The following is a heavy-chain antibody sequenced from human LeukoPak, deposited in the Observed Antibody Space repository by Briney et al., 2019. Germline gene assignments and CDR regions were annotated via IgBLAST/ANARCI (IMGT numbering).Heavy chain of an antibody. V-gene: IGHV1-69*04. CDR1: GGTFSSYA. D-gene: IGHD3-3*01. J-gene: IGHJ4*02. Sequence: SVKVSCKASGGTFSSYAISWVRQAPGQGLEWMGRIIPILGIASYAQKFQGRVTITADKSTSTAYMELSSLRSEGTAVYYCARAVEDYDFWSGYWYWGQGTLVTVSS. CDR3: ARAVEDYDFWSGYWY. CDR2: IIPILGIA.